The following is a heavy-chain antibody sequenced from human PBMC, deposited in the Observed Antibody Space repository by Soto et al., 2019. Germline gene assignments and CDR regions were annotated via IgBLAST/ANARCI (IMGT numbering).Heavy chain of an antibody. V-gene: IGHV4-59*08. J-gene: IGHJ6*02. CDR2: VHDSWGP. Sequence: PSETLSLTCTVSGGSISSYYWSWIRPTPGKRLEWIGYVHDSWGPNYNPSLRSRVDKSLDTSKSQFSLKLTSVTATDTAGYYCARHGSGAIRGPDDVCRQGPTVTDS. CDR3: ARHGSGAIRGPDDV. D-gene: IGHD3-10*01. CDR1: GGSISSYY.